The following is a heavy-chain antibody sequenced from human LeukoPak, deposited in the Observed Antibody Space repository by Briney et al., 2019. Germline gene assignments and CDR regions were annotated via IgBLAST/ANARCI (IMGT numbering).Heavy chain of an antibody. Sequence: GGSLRLSCAASGFTFSSYGMNWVRQAPGKGLEWVSYISSSGSTIYYADSVKGRFTISRDNAKNSLYLQMNSLRAEDTAVYYCARDNKQLVPFGYYYGMDVWGQGTTVTVSS. CDR1: GFTFSSYG. D-gene: IGHD6-13*01. J-gene: IGHJ6*02. V-gene: IGHV3-48*03. CDR2: ISSSGSTI. CDR3: ARDNKQLVPFGYYYGMDV.